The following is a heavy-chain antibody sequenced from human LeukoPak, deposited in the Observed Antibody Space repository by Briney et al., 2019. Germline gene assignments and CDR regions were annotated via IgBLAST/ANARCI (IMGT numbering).Heavy chain of an antibody. CDR1: GGSISSYY. CDR2: IYTSGST. D-gene: IGHD6-6*01. V-gene: IGHV4-4*07. Sequence: SETLSLTCTVSGGSISSYYWSWMRQPAGKGLEWIGRIYTSGSTNYNPSLKSRVTMSVDTSKNQFSLKLSSVTAADTAVYYCAREIAARLFFDYWGQGTLVTVSS. J-gene: IGHJ4*02. CDR3: AREIAARLFFDY.